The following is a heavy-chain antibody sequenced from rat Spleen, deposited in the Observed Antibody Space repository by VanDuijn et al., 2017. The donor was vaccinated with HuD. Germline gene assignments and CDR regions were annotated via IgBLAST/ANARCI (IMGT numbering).Heavy chain of an antibody. Sequence: QVTLKESGPGILQPSQTLSLTCTLSGFSLNTYGMGVGWIRQSSGKGLEWLASIWWDDNRYYAPSLKNRLTISKDTSNNQAFLTLTNVDTADTATYFCARTPYYGNYIGFAYWGLGTLVIVSS. J-gene: IGHJ3*01. D-gene: IGHD1-2*01. CDR2: IWWDDNR. CDR1: GFSLNTYGMG. V-gene: IGHV8-20*01. CDR3: ARTPYYGNYIGFAY.